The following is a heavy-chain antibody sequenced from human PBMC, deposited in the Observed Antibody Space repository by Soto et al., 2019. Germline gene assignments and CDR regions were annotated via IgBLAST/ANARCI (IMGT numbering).Heavy chain of an antibody. Sequence: QVQLVESGGGVVQPGRSLRLSCAASGFTVSSYAMHWVRQAPGKGLEGVAVISYDGSNKYYADSVKGRFTISRDNSQNTLYLQMNGLRAEDTAVYYCAREREGGWLGISHYFDYWGPGTLVTVSS. D-gene: IGHD6-19*01. CDR2: ISYDGSNK. J-gene: IGHJ4*02. V-gene: IGHV3-30-3*01. CDR3: AREREGGWLGISHYFDY. CDR1: GFTVSSYA.